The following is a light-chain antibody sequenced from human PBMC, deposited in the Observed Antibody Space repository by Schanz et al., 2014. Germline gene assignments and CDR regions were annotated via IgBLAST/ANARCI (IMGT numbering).Light chain of an antibody. CDR3: QQFSGVPWT. V-gene: IGKV3-20*01. J-gene: IGKJ1*01. CDR2: GAS. CDR1: ESITSSN. Sequence: EIVLAQSPGTLSLSPGERATLSCRATESITSSNLAWYQQKPGQAPRLLIYGASTRATGIPAKFSGSGSGTDFTLTISSLQSEDVGVYYCQQFSGVPWTFGQGTKVEVK.